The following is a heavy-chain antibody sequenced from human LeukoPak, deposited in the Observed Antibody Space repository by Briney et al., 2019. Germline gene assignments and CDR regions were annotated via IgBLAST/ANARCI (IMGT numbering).Heavy chain of an antibody. J-gene: IGHJ5*02. CDR3: ASWGSYDWFDP. V-gene: IGHV3-48*04. Sequence: GGSLRLSCAASGFTFSSYSMNWVRQAPGKGLEWVSYISSSSSTIYYADSVKGRFTISRDNAKNSLYLQMNSLRAEDTAVYYCASWGSYDWFDPWGQGTLVTVSS. CDR1: GFTFSSYS. D-gene: IGHD1-26*01. CDR2: ISSSSSTI.